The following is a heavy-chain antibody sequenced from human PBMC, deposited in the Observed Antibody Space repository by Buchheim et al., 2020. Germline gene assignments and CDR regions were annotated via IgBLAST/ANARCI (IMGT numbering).Heavy chain of an antibody. CDR1: GFTFSSYA. V-gene: IGHV3-30-3*01. Sequence: QVQLVESGGGVVQPGRSLRLSCAASGFTFSSYAMHWVRQAPGKGLEWVAVISYDGSNKYYADSVKGRFTISRDNSKNTLYLQMNSLRAEDTAVYYCATGLNHDAFDIWGQGT. J-gene: IGHJ3*02. D-gene: IGHD1-14*01. CDR2: ISYDGSNK. CDR3: ATGLNHDAFDI.